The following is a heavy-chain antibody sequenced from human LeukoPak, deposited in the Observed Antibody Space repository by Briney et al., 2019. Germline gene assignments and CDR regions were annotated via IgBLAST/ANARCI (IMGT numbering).Heavy chain of an antibody. CDR3: ARASYGSGSPTNL. D-gene: IGHD3-10*01. V-gene: IGHV4-61*02. J-gene: IGHJ5*02. CDR1: GGSISSGSYY. CDR2: IYTTGST. Sequence: SQTLSLTCTVSGGSISSGSYYWSRIRQPAGKGLEWIGRIYTTGSTNYNPSLKSRVSISVDTSKNQFSLNLRSVTAADTAVYYCARASYGSGSPTNLWGQGTLVTVSS.